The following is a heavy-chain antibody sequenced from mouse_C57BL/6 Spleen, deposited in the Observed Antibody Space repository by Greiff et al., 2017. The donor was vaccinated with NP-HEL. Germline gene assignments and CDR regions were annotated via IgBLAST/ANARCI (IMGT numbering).Heavy chain of an antibody. D-gene: IGHD2-1*01. V-gene: IGHV10-3*01. Sequence: EVKLMESGGGLVQPKGSLKLSCAASGFTFNTYAMHWVRQAPGKGLEWVARLRSKSSNYATYYADSVKDRFTISRDDSQSMLYLQMNNLKTEDTAMYYCVRDHPIYYPSMDYWGQGTSVTVSS. J-gene: IGHJ4*01. CDR1: GFTFNTYA. CDR3: VRDHPIYYPSMDY. CDR2: LRSKSSNYAT.